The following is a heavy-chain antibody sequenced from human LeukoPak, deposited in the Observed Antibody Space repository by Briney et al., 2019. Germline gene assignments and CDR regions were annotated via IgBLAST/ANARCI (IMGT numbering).Heavy chain of an antibody. J-gene: IGHJ4*02. D-gene: IGHD2-15*01. CDR2: IKQDGSEK. Sequence: GGSLRLSCAASGFTFSSYWMSWVRQAPGKGLEWVANIKQDGSEKYYVDSVKGRFTISRDNAKNSLYLQMNSLRAEDTAVYYCARDKVQGSEWGSNLDYWGQGTLVTVSS. V-gene: IGHV3-7*01. CDR3: ARDKVQGSEWGSNLDY. CDR1: GFTFSSYW.